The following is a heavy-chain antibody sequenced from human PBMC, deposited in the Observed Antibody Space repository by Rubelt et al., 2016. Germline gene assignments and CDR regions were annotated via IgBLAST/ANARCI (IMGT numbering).Heavy chain of an antibody. D-gene: IGHD2-15*01. V-gene: IGHV4-34*01. J-gene: IGHJ6*03. CDR2: INHSGST. Sequence: QVQLQQWGAGLLKPSETLSLTCAVYGGSFSGYYWSWIRQPPGKGLEWIGEINHSGSTNYNPSLKGWVTISVDTAKNPFSRKLSSVTAADTAVYYCARGGHCSGGSCYSYYYYMDVWGKGTTVTVSS. CDR1: GGSFSGYY. CDR3: ARGGHCSGGSCYSYYYYMDV.